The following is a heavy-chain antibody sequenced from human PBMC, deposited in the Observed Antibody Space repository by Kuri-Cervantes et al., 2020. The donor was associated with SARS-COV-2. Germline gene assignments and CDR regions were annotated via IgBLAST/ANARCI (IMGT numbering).Heavy chain of an antibody. V-gene: IGHV1-18*04. CDR3: AAGLLWFGHWGYGMDV. CDR2: ISAYNGNT. D-gene: IGHD3-10*01. J-gene: IGHJ6*02. Sequence: ASVKVSCKASGYTFTSYGISWVRQAPGQGLEWMGWISAYNGNTNYAQKLQGRVTMTTDTSTSTAYMELGSLRSDDTAVYYCAAGLLWFGHWGYGMDVWGQGTTVTVSS. CDR1: GYTFTSYG.